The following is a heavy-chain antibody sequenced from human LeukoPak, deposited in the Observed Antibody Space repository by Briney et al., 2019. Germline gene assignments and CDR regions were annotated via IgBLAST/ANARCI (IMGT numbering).Heavy chain of an antibody. CDR3: ARRSHASPAGYSPFFDS. J-gene: IGHJ4*02. Sequence: GGSLRLSCAGSGFPFSSYTINWVCQGPGKGMEWASTISHSGATYYADSVKGRFTISRDNSKNTVFLQMNSLRAEDTALYFCARRSHASPAGYSPFFDSWGQGTLVTVSS. V-gene: IGHV3-23*01. CDR2: ISHSGAT. D-gene: IGHD6-13*01. CDR1: GFPFSSYT.